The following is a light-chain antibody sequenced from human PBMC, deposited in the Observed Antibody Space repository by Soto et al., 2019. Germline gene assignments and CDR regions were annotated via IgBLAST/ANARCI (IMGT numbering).Light chain of an antibody. CDR1: QSISDW. J-gene: IGKJ2*01. Sequence: DIQMTQSPSTLSASVGGRVTITCRARQSISDWLAWYQQKPGKAPNLMIYKASSLESRVPSRFNGSESGTEFTLTISSLQPDAFATYYCQHYNSYPYTFGQGTKLEIK. V-gene: IGKV1-5*03. CDR2: KAS. CDR3: QHYNSYPYT.